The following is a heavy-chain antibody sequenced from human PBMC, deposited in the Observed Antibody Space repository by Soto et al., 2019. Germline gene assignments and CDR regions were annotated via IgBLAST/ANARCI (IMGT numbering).Heavy chain of an antibody. J-gene: IGHJ4*02. V-gene: IGHV3-74*01. CDR1: GFTFSSYW. Sequence: EVQLVESGGGLVQPGGSLRLSCAASGFTFSSYWMHWVRQAPGKGLVWVSRINSDGSSTSYADSVKGRFTISRDNAKNTLYLQMNSLRAEDTAVYYCASSNIVATLFDYWGQGTLVTVSS. CDR3: ASSNIVATLFDY. D-gene: IGHD5-12*01. CDR2: INSDGSST.